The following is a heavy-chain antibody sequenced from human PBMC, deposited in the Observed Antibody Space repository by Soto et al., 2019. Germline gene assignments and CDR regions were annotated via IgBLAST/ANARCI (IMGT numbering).Heavy chain of an antibody. D-gene: IGHD3-16*02. J-gene: IGHJ6*02. Sequence: XGALILSCSASGGTFSFYAMHWVCQAPGKGLEWVAVISYDGNNEYYADSVKGRFTISRDNSRNTLYLQMNSLRAEDTAVYYCAKDIETSRGFYCYAMDVWGQGTTVTVSS. CDR2: ISYDGNNE. V-gene: IGHV3-30*18. CDR1: GGTFSFYA. CDR3: AKDIETSRGFYCYAMDV.